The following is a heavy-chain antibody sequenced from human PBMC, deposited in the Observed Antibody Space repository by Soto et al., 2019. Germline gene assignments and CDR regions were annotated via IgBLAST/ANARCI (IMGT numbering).Heavy chain of an antibody. D-gene: IGHD3-10*01. CDR2: ISSSSSYI. V-gene: IGHV3-21*01. CDR3: ARPLYYYGSGSSCFDY. J-gene: IGHJ4*02. CDR1: GFTFSSYS. Sequence: EVQLVESGGSLVKPGGSLRLSCAASGFTFSSYSMNWVRQAPGKGLEWVSSISSSSSYIYYADSVKGRFTISRDNAKNSLYLQMNSLRAEDTAVYYCARPLYYYGSGSSCFDYWGQGTLVTVSS.